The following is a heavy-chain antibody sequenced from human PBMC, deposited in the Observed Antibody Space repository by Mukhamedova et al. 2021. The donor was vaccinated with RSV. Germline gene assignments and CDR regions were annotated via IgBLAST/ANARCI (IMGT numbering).Heavy chain of an antibody. Sequence: VRQVPGKGLEGVAAISATGGNTYYADSVKGRFTISRDNSKNTVYLQMDSLRAEDMAVYYCAKQIGSCGGGSCYFDSWGQGTLVTVS. V-gene: IGHV3-23*01. J-gene: IGHJ4*02. CDR3: AKQIGSCGGGSCYFDS. D-gene: IGHD2-15*01. CDR2: ISATGGNT.